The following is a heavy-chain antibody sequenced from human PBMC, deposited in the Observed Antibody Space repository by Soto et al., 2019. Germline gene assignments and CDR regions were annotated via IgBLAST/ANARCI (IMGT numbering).Heavy chain of an antibody. J-gene: IGHJ1*01. Sequence: GGSLRLSCAASGFTFSGYGMHWVRQAPGKGLEWVAVISHDGSNKYYTDSVKGRVTISRDNSKNTLYLQMNSLRAEDTAVYYCAKDYDGSSRSWPARWGRGTVVAVSS. D-gene: IGHD6-13*01. V-gene: IGHV3-30*18. CDR3: AKDYDGSSRSWPAR. CDR1: GFTFSGYG. CDR2: ISHDGSNK.